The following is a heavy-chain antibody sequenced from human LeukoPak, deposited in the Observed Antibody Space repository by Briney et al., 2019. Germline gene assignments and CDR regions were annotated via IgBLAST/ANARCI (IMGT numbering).Heavy chain of an antibody. D-gene: IGHD2-15*01. Sequence: GGSLRLSCAASGFTVSSNYMSWVRQAPGKGLEWVSVIYSGGSTYYADSVKGRFTISRDNANSSLYLQMNSLRAEDTAVYYCAREPRGDIYGIDYWGQGTLVTVSS. CDR1: GFTVSSNY. CDR2: IYSGGST. J-gene: IGHJ4*02. V-gene: IGHV3-66*01. CDR3: AREPRGDIYGIDY.